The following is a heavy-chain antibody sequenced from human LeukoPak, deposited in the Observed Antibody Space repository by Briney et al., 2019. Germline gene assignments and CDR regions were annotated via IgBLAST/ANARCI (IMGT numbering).Heavy chain of an antibody. CDR1: GYTLTELS. J-gene: IGHJ4*02. CDR3: ATVTYYYDSSGYSF. Sequence: ASVKVSCKVSGYTLTELSMHWVRQAPGKGLEWMGGFDPEDGETIYAQKFQGRVTMTEDTSTDTAYMELSSLRSEDTAVYYCATVTYYYDSSGYSFWGQGTLVTVSS. D-gene: IGHD3-22*01. V-gene: IGHV1-24*01. CDR2: FDPEDGET.